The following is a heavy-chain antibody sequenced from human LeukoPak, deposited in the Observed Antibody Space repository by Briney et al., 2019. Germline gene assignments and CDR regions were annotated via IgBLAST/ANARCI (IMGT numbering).Heavy chain of an antibody. CDR2: IKQDGSEK. Sequence: ETLSLTCTVSGGSISSSSYYWGWIRQPPGKGLEWVANIKQDGSEKYYVDSVKGRFTISRDNAKNSLYLQMNSLRAEDTAVYYCARETHLLRDWGPYYFDYWGQGTLVTVSS. J-gene: IGHJ4*02. CDR1: GGSISSSSYY. CDR3: ARETHLLRDWGPYYFDY. D-gene: IGHD3/OR15-3a*01. V-gene: IGHV3-7*01.